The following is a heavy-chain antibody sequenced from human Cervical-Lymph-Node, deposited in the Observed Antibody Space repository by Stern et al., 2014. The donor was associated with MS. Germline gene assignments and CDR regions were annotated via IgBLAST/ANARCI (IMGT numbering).Heavy chain of an antibody. CDR3: ARALILSARVDV. D-gene: IGHD2/OR15-2a*01. CDR1: GFSLSRYA. J-gene: IGHJ6*02. CDR2: IWSDGLNC. V-gene: IGHV3-33*01. Sequence: VQLVESGGGVVQPGTSLRLSCAASGFSLSRYAMHWVRQAPGKGLEWMAVIWSDGLNCYYADSVKGRFTISRDNSKNTLFLQMNSLRVEDTAVYYCARALILSARVDVWGPGTTVTVSS.